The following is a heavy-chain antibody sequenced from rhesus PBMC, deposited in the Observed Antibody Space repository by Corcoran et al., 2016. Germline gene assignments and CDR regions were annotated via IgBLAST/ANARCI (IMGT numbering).Heavy chain of an antibody. J-gene: IGHJ5-1*01. V-gene: IGHV4-106*01. D-gene: IGHD3-3*01. CDR1: GGSISDSYY. CDR3: ARDAIFGLVRGRFDV. CDR2: IYGSGGGT. Sequence: QVQLQESGPGLVKPSETLSPTCTVSGGSISDSYYWNWILQPPGKGLEWMGSIYGSGGGTSYNPSLKSRVTISKDTSKNQFSLKLGSVTAADTAVYYCARDAIFGLVRGRFDVWGPGVLVTVSS.